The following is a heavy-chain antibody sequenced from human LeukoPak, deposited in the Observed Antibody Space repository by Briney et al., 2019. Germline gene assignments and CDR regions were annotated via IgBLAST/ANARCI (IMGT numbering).Heavy chain of an antibody. CDR2: IIPIFGTA. CDR1: GGTFSSYA. V-gene: IGHV1-69*05. J-gene: IGHJ4*02. Sequence: GSSVKVSCKASGGTFSSYAISWVRQAPGQGLEWMGGIIPIFGTANYAQRFQGRVTMTTDTSTSTAYMELRSLRSDDTAVYYCARVARAVAGTTLFDYWGQGTLVTVSS. D-gene: IGHD6-19*01. CDR3: ARVARAVAGTTLFDY.